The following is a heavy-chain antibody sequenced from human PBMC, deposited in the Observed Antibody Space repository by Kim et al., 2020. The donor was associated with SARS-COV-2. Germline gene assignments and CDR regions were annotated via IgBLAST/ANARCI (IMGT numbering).Heavy chain of an antibody. J-gene: IGHJ5*02. CDR3: ARLYKIPGIAVAARFDP. CDR2: IIPIFGTA. D-gene: IGHD6-19*01. CDR1: GGTFSSYA. Sequence: SVKVSCKASGGTFSSYAISWVRQAPGQGLEWMGGIIPIFGTANYAQKFQGRVTITADESTSTAYMELSSLRSEDTAVYYCARLYKIPGIAVAARFDPWGQGTLVTVSS. V-gene: IGHV1-69*13.